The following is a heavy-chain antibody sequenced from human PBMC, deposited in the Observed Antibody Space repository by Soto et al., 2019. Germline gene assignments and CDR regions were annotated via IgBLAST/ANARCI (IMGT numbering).Heavy chain of an antibody. CDR2: ISWNSGTI. Sequence: PGGSLRLSCAASGFSFDDYAMHWVRQAPGKGLEWVTGISWNSGTIGYADSVKGRFTISRDNAKNSLYLQMNSLRADDTALYYCGRDVWSRASGPPDSWGQGTLVTVSS. J-gene: IGHJ4*02. V-gene: IGHV3-9*01. CDR3: GRDVWSRASGPPDS. CDR1: GFSFDDYA. D-gene: IGHD3-10*01.